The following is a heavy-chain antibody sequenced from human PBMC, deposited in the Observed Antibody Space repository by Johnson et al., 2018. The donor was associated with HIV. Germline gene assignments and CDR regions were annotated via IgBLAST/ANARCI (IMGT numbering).Heavy chain of an antibody. J-gene: IGHJ3*02. V-gene: IGHV3-33*06. CDR2: IWYDGSNN. Sequence: QVQLVESGGGVVQPGRSLRLSCAASGFTFSNYAMHWVRQAPGKGLEWVAVIWYDGSNNYYADSVKGRFPISRDNSKNTLYLQMNSLRAEDTAVYYCAKAMGGWLLAHAFDIWGQGTMVTISS. CDR3: AKAMGGWLLAHAFDI. CDR1: GFTFSNYA. D-gene: IGHD3-22*01.